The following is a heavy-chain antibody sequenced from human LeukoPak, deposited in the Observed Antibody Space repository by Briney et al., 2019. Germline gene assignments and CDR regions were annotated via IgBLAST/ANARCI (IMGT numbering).Heavy chain of an antibody. CDR3: VKEHTYFDNSGSYYCDS. Sequence: PGGSLRLSCAASGFTFSSYGMHWVRQAPGKGLEWVAVISYDGSNKYYADSVKGRFTISRDNSKNTLYLQMESLRTEDTGVYFSVKEHTYFDNSGSYYCDSWGQGTLVTVSS. CDR2: ISYDGSNK. CDR1: GFTFSSYG. J-gene: IGHJ4*02. D-gene: IGHD3-22*01. V-gene: IGHV3-30*18.